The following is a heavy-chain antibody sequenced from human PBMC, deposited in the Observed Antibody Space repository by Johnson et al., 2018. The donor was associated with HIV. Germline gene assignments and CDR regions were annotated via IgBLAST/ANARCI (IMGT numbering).Heavy chain of an antibody. J-gene: IGHJ3*02. V-gene: IGHV3-7*01. CDR1: GFSFSSYW. CDR2: TKQDGSEK. Sequence: VQVVESGGGLVQPGGSLRLSCAASGFSFSSYWMSWVRQAPGKGLEWVANTKQDGSEKYYVDSVKGRFTISRDNSKKTLYLKMSSLRVEDTAVYYCARNADWGTGGDAFDIWGQGTRVTVSS. D-gene: IGHD7-27*01. CDR3: ARNADWGTGGDAFDI.